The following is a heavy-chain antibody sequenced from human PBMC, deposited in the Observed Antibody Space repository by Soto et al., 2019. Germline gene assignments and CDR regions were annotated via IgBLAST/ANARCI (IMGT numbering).Heavy chain of an antibody. CDR3: AIRTTVTTRLGY. V-gene: IGHV4-4*02. CDR1: GCSISSSNW. J-gene: IGHJ4*02. Sequence: SETLSLTCAFSGCSISSSNWWIWVRQPPGKGLEWIGEIYHSGSTNYNPSLKSRVTISVDKSKNQFSLKLSSVTAADTAVYYCAIRTTVTTRLGYWGQGTLVTVSS. D-gene: IGHD4-17*01. CDR2: IYHSGST.